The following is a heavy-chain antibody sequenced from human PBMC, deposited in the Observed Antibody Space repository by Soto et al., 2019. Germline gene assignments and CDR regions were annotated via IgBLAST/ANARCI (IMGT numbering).Heavy chain of an antibody. D-gene: IGHD6-19*01. CDR1: GYTFTSYG. V-gene: IGHV1-18*01. Sequence: GASVKVSCKASGYTFTSYGISWVRQAPGQGLEWMGWISAYNGNTNYAQKLQGRVTMTTDTSTSTAYMELRSLRSDDTAVYYCARVWLISVAGQVDYWGQGTLVTVSS. J-gene: IGHJ4*02. CDR2: ISAYNGNT. CDR3: ARVWLISVAGQVDY.